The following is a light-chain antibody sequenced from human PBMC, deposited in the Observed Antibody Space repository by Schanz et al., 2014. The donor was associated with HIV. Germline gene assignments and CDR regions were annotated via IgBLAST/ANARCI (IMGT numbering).Light chain of an antibody. CDR1: QSISTW. J-gene: IGKJ2*02. Sequence: DIQMTQSPSTLSAAVGDRVSLTCRASQSISTWLAWYQQKPGRAPKLLISEASILEAGVPSRFSGSGSGTEFALDISSLQPDDSATYYCQQYNDNSCTFGQGTKLEFK. CDR3: QQYNDNSCT. V-gene: IGKV1-5*03. CDR2: EAS.